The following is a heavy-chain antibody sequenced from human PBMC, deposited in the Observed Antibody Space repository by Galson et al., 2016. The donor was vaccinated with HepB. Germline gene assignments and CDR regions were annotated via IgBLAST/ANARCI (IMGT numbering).Heavy chain of an antibody. CDR2: TYYRSKWYN. CDR1: WGSVSSNSAT. D-gene: IGHD5-12*01. Sequence: CAISWGSVSSNSATWNWIRQSPSRGLEWLGRTYYRSKWYNDYALSVKSRITISPDTSKNQFSLQLNSVTPEDTAVYYCARVRSGYSGYANPYYYGMDVWGQGTTVTVSS. J-gene: IGHJ6*02. CDR3: ARVRSGYSGYANPYYYGMDV. V-gene: IGHV6-1*01.